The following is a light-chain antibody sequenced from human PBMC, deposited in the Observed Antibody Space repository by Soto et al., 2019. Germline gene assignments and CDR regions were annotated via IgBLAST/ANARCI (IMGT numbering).Light chain of an antibody. CDR2: DVY. CDR3: CSYAGSRSLV. CDR1: SSDIGAYNY. J-gene: IGLJ3*02. Sequence: QSALTQPRSVSGSPGESVTIPCTGTSSDIGAYNYAFWYRQYPGKSPKLMIYDVYKRPSGVPDRFSGSKSANTASLTISGLQTEDEADYHCCSYAGSRSLVFGGGTKLTVL. V-gene: IGLV2-11*01.